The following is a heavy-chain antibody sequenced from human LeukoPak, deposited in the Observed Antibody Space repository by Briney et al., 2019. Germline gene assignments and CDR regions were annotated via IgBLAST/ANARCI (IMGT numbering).Heavy chain of an antibody. CDR3: AREPFHPRSGRGSDI. CDR1: GGSISSSSYY. D-gene: IGHD3-10*01. CDR2: IYYSGST. J-gene: IGHJ3*02. Sequence: SETLSLTCSVSGGSISSSSYYWGWIRQPPGKGLEWIGNIYYSGSTSYNPSLKSRVTISVDTSKNQFSLKLSSVTAADTAVYYCAREPFHPRSGRGSDIWGQGTMVTVSS. V-gene: IGHV4-39*07.